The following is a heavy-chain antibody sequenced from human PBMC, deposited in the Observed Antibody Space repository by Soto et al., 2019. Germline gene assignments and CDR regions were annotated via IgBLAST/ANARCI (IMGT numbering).Heavy chain of an antibody. D-gene: IGHD3-16*01. CDR2: INPYTGST. V-gene: IGHV1-18*01. CDR1: GYTFTSYG. J-gene: IGHJ4*02. Sequence: GASVKVSCKASGYTFTSYGIIWVRQAPGQGLEWMGWINPYTGSTNYAQRFQGRVTMTTDTSTSTAYMDLRSLRSDDTAVYYCARGRMGAPAYWGQGTLVTVSS. CDR3: ARGRMGAPAY.